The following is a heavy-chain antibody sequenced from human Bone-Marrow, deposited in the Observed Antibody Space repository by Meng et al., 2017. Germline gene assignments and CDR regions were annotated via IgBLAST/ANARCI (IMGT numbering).Heavy chain of an antibody. Sequence: QVRLVQSGARVKKPGSWVTVPCKASGGTFSSYAISWVRQAPGQGLEWMGGIIPIFGTANYAQKFQGRVTITADESTSTAYMELSSLRSEDTAVYYCAREGIAAASLQDWGQGTLVTVSS. CDR2: IIPIFGTA. CDR1: GGTFSSYA. CDR3: AREGIAAASLQD. J-gene: IGHJ1*01. D-gene: IGHD6-13*01. V-gene: IGHV1-69*12.